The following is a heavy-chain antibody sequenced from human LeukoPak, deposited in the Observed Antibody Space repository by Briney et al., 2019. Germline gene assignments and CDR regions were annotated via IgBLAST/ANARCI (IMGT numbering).Heavy chain of an antibody. D-gene: IGHD6-19*01. Sequence: SETLSLTCTVSGGSISSYYWSWIRQPPGKGLEWIGYISYSGSTNFNPSLKSRVTISVDTSKNQFSPKLSSVTAADTAVYYCARHWSSSGWLIDYWGQGTLVTVSS. J-gene: IGHJ4*02. CDR3: ARHWSSSGWLIDY. V-gene: IGHV4-59*08. CDR1: GGSISSYY. CDR2: ISYSGST.